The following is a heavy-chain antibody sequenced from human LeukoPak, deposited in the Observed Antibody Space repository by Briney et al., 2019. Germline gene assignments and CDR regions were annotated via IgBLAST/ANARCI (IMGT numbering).Heavy chain of an antibody. Sequence: PSETLSLTCTVSGGSISSSSYYWGWIRQPPGKGLEWIGSIYYSGSTYYNPSLKSRVTISVDTSKNQFSLKLSSVTAADTAVYYCARDHHDASDYWGQGTLVTVSS. CDR2: IYYSGST. CDR3: ARDHHDASDY. V-gene: IGHV4-39*07. J-gene: IGHJ4*02. CDR1: GGSISSSSYY.